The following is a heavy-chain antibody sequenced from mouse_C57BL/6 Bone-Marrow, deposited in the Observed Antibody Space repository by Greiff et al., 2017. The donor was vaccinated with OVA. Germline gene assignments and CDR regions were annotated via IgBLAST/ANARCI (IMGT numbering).Heavy chain of an antibody. CDR1: GYTFTDYY. V-gene: IGHV1-19*01. J-gene: IGHJ1*03. D-gene: IGHD4-1*01. CDR2: INPYNGGT. CDR3: ARLLGPYWYFDV. Sequence: EVQLQQSGPVLVKPGASVKMSCKASGYTFTDYYMNWVKQSHGKSLEWIGVINPYNGGTSYNQKFKGKATLTVDKSSSTAYMELNSLTSEDSAVYYCARLLGPYWYFDVWGTGTTVTVSS.